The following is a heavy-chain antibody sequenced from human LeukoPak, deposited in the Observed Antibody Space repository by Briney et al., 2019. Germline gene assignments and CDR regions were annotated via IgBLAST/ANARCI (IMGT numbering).Heavy chain of an antibody. CDR3: ARHSNAGTYPLDH. Sequence: SETLSLTCTVSGGSISNYYWSWFRQPPGKGLEWIAYIYYSGNTNYNPSLKSRVIISVDTSKDQFSLKLNSVTAADTAVYYCARHSNAGTYPLDHWGQGTLVTVSS. J-gene: IGHJ4*02. D-gene: IGHD1-26*01. CDR2: IYYSGNT. CDR1: GGSISNYY. V-gene: IGHV4-59*08.